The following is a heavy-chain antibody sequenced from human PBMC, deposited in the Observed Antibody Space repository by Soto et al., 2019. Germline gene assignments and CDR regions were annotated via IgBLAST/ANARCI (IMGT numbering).Heavy chain of an antibody. Sequence: QVQLQESGPGLVKPSQTLSLTCTVSGGFISSGGYYWSWIRQHPGKGLEWIGYIYYSGSTYYNPSLKSRVTISVDTSKNQFSLKLSSVTTADTAVYYCARDDGSGGAFDIWGQGTMVTVSS. V-gene: IGHV4-31*03. CDR3: ARDDGSGGAFDI. D-gene: IGHD1-26*01. CDR2: IYYSGST. J-gene: IGHJ3*02. CDR1: GGFISSGGYY.